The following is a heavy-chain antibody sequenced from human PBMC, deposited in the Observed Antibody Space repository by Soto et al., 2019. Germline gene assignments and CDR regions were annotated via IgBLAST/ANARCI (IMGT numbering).Heavy chain of an antibody. J-gene: IGHJ4*02. CDR3: ARGIAPYYFDY. V-gene: IGHV1-18*01. Sequence: ASVKLSCKASGYTFTSYGISWVRQAPGQGLEWMGWISAGNGNTKYSQKFQGRVTITRDTSASTAYMELSSLRSEDTAVYYCARGIAPYYFDYWGQGTLVTVSS. D-gene: IGHD6-13*01. CDR1: GYTFTSYG. CDR2: ISAGNGNT.